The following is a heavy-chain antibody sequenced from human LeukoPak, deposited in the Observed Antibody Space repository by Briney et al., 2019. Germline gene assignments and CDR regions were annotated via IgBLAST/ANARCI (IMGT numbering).Heavy chain of an antibody. V-gene: IGHV3-53*01. Sequence: GGSLRLSCAASGFTVSSNYMSWVRQAPGKGLGWVSVIYSGGSTYYADSVKGRFTISRDNSKNTLYLQMNSLRAEDTAVYYCARGQGYYDSSGYYEDYWGQGTLVTVSS. J-gene: IGHJ4*02. CDR2: IYSGGST. CDR1: GFTVSSNY. D-gene: IGHD3-22*01. CDR3: ARGQGYYDSSGYYEDY.